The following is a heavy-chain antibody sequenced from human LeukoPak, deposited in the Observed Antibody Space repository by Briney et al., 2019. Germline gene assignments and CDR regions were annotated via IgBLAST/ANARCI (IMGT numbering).Heavy chain of an antibody. CDR2: ISYDGSNQ. D-gene: IGHD3-10*01. CDR1: GFTFSMYA. CDR3: ARSYRRGAITMLRGVANRGAFDI. J-gene: IGHJ3*02. Sequence: PGRSLRLSCAASGFTFSMYAIHWVRQAPGKGLEWVAGISYDGSNQYYADSVKGRFTISRDNSKNTLYLQMSSLRAEDTAVYYCARSYRRGAITMLRGVANRGAFDIWGQGTMVTVSS. V-gene: IGHV3-30*04.